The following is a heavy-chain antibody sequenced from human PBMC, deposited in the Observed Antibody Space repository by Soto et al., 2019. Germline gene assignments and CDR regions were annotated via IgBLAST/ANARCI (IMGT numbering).Heavy chain of an antibody. J-gene: IGHJ4*02. CDR1: GDSVSSNSAA. D-gene: IGHD6-6*01. CDR2: TYYRSKWYN. Sequence: QTLSLTCAISGDSVSSNSAAWNWIRQSPSRGLEWLGRTYYRSKWYNDYAGSVKSRITINPDTSKNQFPLQLNSVTPEDTAVYYCARGVVYSSSSELFDYWGQGTPVTVPS. V-gene: IGHV6-1*01. CDR3: ARGVVYSSSSELFDY.